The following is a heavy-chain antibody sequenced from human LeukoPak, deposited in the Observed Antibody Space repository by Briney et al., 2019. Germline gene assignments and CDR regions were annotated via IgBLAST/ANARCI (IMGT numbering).Heavy chain of an antibody. D-gene: IGHD3-22*01. CDR1: GVTFSNYW. V-gene: IGHV3-74*01. CDR2: INTDGSIT. CDR3: ARDHTYYYDSSGYCDY. J-gene: IGHJ4*02. Sequence: GGSLRLSCAASGVTFSNYWMHWVRQVPGKGLVWVSRINTDGSITTYADSVKGRFTISRDNAKNTLYLQMNSLRAEDTAVYYCARDHTYYYDSSGYCDYWGQGTLVTVSS.